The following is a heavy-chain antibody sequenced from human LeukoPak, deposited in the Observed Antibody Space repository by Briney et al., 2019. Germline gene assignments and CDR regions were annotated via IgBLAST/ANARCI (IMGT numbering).Heavy chain of an antibody. Sequence: SQTLSLTCAISGDSVSSNSAAWNWIRQSPSRGLEWLGRTYYRSKWYNDYAVSVKSRITINPDTSKNQFSLQLNSVTPEDTAVYYCARPQPTRANQGRGTGRYYYYGMDVWGQGTTVTVSS. CDR3: ARPQPTRANQGRGTGRYYYYGMDV. D-gene: IGHD1-1*01. V-gene: IGHV6-1*01. J-gene: IGHJ6*02. CDR1: GDSVSSNSAA. CDR2: TYYRSKWYN.